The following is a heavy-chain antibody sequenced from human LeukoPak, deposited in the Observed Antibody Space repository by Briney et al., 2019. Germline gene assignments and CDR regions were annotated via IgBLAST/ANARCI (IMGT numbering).Heavy chain of an antibody. D-gene: IGHD3-22*01. J-gene: IGHJ4*02. Sequence: SQTLSLTCTVSGGSINSGACYWSWIRQPAGKGLEWIGRIYTSGTTNYNPSLKSRLTISTDTSKNQFSLKLSSVTAADTAVYYCARDHPHYYYDTSGYYDYWGQGILVTVSS. CDR1: GGSINSGACY. CDR3: ARDHPHYYYDTSGYYDY. CDR2: IYTSGTT. V-gene: IGHV4-61*02.